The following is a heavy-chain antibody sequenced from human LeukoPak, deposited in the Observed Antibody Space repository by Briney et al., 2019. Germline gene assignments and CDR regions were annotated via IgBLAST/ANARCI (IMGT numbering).Heavy chain of an antibody. J-gene: IGHJ4*02. V-gene: IGHV3-7*01. D-gene: IGHD3-10*01. CDR1: GFTFSSHW. CDR3: GGGRVRGPKDY. Sequence: GGSLRLSCAASGFTFSSHWMSWVRQAPGKGLEWVANIKQDGSEKFYVDSVKGRFTISRDNAKNSLYLQMNSLRAEDTGVYYCGGGRVRGPKDYWGQGTLVTVSS. CDR2: IKQDGSEK.